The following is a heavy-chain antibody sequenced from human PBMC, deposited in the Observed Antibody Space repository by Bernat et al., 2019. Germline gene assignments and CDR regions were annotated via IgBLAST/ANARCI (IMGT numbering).Heavy chain of an antibody. Sequence: QVQLQESGPGLVKPSETLSLTCAVSGYSISSGYYWGWIRQPPGKGLEWIGSIYHSGSTYYNPSLKSRVTISVDTSKNQFYLKLGSVTAADTAVYYCARDEGGVTGTTSVDPWGQGTLVTVSS. CDR3: ARDEGGVTGTTSVDP. CDR2: IYHSGST. V-gene: IGHV4-38-2*02. CDR1: GYSISSGYY. D-gene: IGHD1-7*01. J-gene: IGHJ5*02.